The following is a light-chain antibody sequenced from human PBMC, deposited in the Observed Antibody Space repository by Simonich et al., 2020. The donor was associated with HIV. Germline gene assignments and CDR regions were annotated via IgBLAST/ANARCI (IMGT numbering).Light chain of an antibody. Sequence: QTVVTQEPSFSVSPGGTVTLTCGLSSCSVSTRYYPSWYQQTPGQAPRTLIYRTNSRSSGVPNRFSGSILGNKAALTITGAQADDESDYYCVLYMGSGIWVFGGGTKLTVL. CDR2: RTN. CDR1: SCSVSTRYY. CDR3: VLYMGSGIWV. J-gene: IGLJ3*02. V-gene: IGLV8-61*01.